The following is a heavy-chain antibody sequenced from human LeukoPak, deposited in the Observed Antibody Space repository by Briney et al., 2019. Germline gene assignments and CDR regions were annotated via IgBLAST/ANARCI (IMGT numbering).Heavy chain of an antibody. J-gene: IGHJ4*02. D-gene: IGHD1-1*01. CDR2: ISGSGGCT. Sequence: GGSLRLSCAASGFTFSSYAMSWVRQAPGKGLEWVSAISGSGGCTYYADSVKGRFTISRDNSDNTLYLQMNSLKAEDTAVYYCAFRHGYAKSQDYCHYGRQETPVSVSS. CDR1: GFTFSSYA. V-gene: IGHV3-23*01. CDR3: AFRHGYAKSQDYCHY.